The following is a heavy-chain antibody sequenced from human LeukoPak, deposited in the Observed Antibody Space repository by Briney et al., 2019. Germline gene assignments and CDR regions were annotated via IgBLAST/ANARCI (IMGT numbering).Heavy chain of an antibody. V-gene: IGHV1-69*13. CDR1: GGTFSSYA. J-gene: IGHJ4*02. D-gene: IGHD5-18*01. CDR2: IIPIFGTA. Sequence: SVKVSCKASGGTFSSYATSWVRQAPGQGLEWMGGIIPIFGTANYAQKFQGRVTITADESTSTAYMELRSLRSDDTAVYYCARVKELWLRVPDYWGQGPLVTVSS. CDR3: ARVKELWLRVPDY.